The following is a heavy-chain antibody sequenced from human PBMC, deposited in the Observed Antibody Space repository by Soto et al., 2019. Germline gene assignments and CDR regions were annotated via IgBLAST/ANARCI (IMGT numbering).Heavy chain of an antibody. J-gene: IGHJ4*02. CDR3: ARGVRYYSSEKPANFDY. Sequence: GGSLRLSCAASGFTFSDYYMSWIRQAPGKGLECVAYISVSSTYANYGDSVEGRFTISRDNAENSLFLQMNSLRADDTAVYYCARGVRYYSSEKPANFDYWCQGALVTVSS. CDR1: GFTFSDYY. CDR2: ISVSSTYA. V-gene: IGHV3-11*05. D-gene: IGHD2-21*01.